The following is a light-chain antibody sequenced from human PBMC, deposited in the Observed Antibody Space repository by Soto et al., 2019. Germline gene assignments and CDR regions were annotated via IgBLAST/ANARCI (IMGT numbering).Light chain of an antibody. Sequence: QSVLTQSPSASASLGPSVKLTCTLSSGHSSYAIAWHQQQPEKGPRYLMKLDSDGSHTKGDAIPDRFSGSSSGAERYLTISSLQSVDEADYYCQTWGTGIHVVFGGGTKLTVL. CDR3: QTWGTGIHVV. CDR1: SGHSSYA. CDR2: LDSDGSH. J-gene: IGLJ2*01. V-gene: IGLV4-69*01.